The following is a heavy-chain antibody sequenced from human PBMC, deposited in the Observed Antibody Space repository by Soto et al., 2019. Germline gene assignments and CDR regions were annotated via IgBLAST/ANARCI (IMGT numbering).Heavy chain of an antibody. D-gene: IGHD3-16*02. CDR3: ARDGLLFSGPYRPSRFDY. J-gene: IGHJ4*02. V-gene: IGHV3-7*03. Sequence: DVQLVESGGGLVQPGRSLRLSCAASGFKFSDYWMSWVRQAPGKGLEWVGNIKHDTSEAHYADSVKGRFTITRDNIMNFLFLQMNGLRSDDTASYYCARDGLLFSGPYRPSRFDYWGLGTLVTVSS. CDR1: GFKFSDYW. CDR2: IKHDTSEA.